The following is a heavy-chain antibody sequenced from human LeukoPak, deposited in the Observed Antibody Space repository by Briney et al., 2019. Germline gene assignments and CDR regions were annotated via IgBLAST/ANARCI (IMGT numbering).Heavy chain of an antibody. Sequence: SETLSLTCTVSGGSISSSSYYWGWIRQPPGKGLEWIGNIYYSGSTYYNPSLKSRVTISVDTSKNQFSLSLSSVTAADTAVYYCARLNYYGSERTSVDYWGQGTLVTVSS. CDR2: IYYSGST. D-gene: IGHD3-10*01. J-gene: IGHJ4*02. CDR1: GGSISSSSYY. V-gene: IGHV4-39*01. CDR3: ARLNYYGSERTSVDY.